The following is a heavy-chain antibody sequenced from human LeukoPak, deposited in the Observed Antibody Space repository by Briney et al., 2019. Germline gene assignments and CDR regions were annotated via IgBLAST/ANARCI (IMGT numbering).Heavy chain of an antibody. D-gene: IGHD6-6*01. CDR3: ARVGSEYSDSPHYFDY. CDR2: ISVYNGNT. J-gene: IGHJ4*02. CDR1: GYTFTKHG. V-gene: IGHV1-18*01. Sequence: EASVKVSCKASGYTFTKHGISWVRQAPGQGLEWMGWISVYNGNTNYAQRLQGRVTMTTDTSTNTAYMERRSLRSDDTAVYYCARVGSEYSDSPHYFDYWGQGALVTVSS.